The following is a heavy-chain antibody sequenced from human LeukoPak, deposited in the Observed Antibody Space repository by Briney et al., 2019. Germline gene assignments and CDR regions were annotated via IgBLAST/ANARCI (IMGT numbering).Heavy chain of an antibody. CDR3: ARDYNWGQPSNWFDP. J-gene: IGHJ5*02. CDR2: IYHSGST. D-gene: IGHD1-20*01. CDR1: GGSISSGSYY. Sequence: PSQTLSLTCTVSGGSISSGSYYWSWIRQPPGKGLEWIGSIYHSGSTYYNPSLKSRVTISVDTSKNQFSLKLSSVTAADTAVYYCARDYNWGQPSNWFDPWGQGTLVTVSS. V-gene: IGHV4-39*07.